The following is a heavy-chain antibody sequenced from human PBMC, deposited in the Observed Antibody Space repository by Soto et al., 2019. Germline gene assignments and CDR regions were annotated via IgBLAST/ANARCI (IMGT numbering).Heavy chain of an antibody. Sequence: SVKFSCKSSGGTFISYAISWVRQAPGQGLEWMGGIIPIFGTADYAQKFQGRVTITADKSTSTAYMELSSLRSEDTAVYYCARHRDHGYVNNFDHCGKGTRAIVS. J-gene: IGHJ4*01. D-gene: IGHD3-16*01. CDR3: ARHRDHGYVNNFDH. V-gene: IGHV1-69*06. CDR1: GGTFISYA. CDR2: IIPIFGTA.